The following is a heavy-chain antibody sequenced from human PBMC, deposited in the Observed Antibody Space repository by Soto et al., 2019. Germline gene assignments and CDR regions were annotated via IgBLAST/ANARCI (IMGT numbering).Heavy chain of an antibody. CDR3: ARAFDYYDSSGYPFVDY. CDR2: ISYDGSNK. J-gene: IGHJ4*02. Sequence: PGGSLRLCCASSGFTFSSYAMHWVRQAPGKGLEWVAVISYDGSNKYYADSVKGRFTISRDNSKNTLYLQMNSLRAEDTAVYYCARAFDYYDSSGYPFVDYSGQGTLVTVSS. V-gene: IGHV3-30-3*01. D-gene: IGHD3-22*01. CDR1: GFTFSSYA.